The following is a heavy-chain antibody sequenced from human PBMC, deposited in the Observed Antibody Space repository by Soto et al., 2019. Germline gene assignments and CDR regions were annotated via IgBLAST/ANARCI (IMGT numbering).Heavy chain of an antibody. D-gene: IGHD3-16*02. CDR2: IKQDGSEK. J-gene: IGHJ6*03. Sequence: EVQLVESGGGLVQPGGSLRLSCAASGFTFSSYWMSWVRQAPGKGLEWVANIKQDGSEKYYVDSVKGRFTISRDNAKNSLFPQINCLGGKDTAVYYCARELSAYVYRWGSGRYRPPLYYCFIVVWGKGTTVTVSS. CDR3: ARELSAYVYRWGSGRYRPPLYYCFIVV. V-gene: IGHV3-7*01. CDR1: GFTFSSYW.